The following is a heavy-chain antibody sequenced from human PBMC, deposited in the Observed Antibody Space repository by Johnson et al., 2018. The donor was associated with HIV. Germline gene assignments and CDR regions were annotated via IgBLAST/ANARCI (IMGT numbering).Heavy chain of an antibody. D-gene: IGHD6-19*01. J-gene: IGHJ3*02. Sequence: QVQLVESGGGVVQPGGSLRLSCAASGFTFSDYYMSWVRQAPGKGLEWVSYISCSDSNIYYADSVNGRFTLSRDNANNSLYLKMNSLRAEDTAVSYCARVYVGSGWYSDAFDIWGQGTMVTVSS. V-gene: IGHV3-11*04. CDR2: ISCSDSNI. CDR3: ARVYVGSGWYSDAFDI. CDR1: GFTFSDYY.